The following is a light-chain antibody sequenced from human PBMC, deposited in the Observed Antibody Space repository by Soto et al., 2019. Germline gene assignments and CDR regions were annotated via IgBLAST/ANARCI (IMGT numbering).Light chain of an antibody. J-gene: IGKJ2*01. V-gene: IGKV3-20*01. CDR1: QSVSSSY. CDR2: GAS. CDR3: QQYGSSPYT. Sequence: EIVLTQSPGTLSLSPGERATLSCRASQSVSSSYLAWYQQKPGQAPRLLIYGASSRATGIPDRFSGSGSGTDFTLTITRLEPEDFAMYYCQQYGSSPYTFGPGTKLAIK.